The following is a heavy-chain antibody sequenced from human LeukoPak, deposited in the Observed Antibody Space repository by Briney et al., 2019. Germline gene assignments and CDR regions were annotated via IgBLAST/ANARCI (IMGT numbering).Heavy chain of an antibody. Sequence: SETLSLTCAVSGYSISSGYYWGWIRQPPGKGLEWIGTIYHNGNTYYNPSLKSRVTISVDTSKNQFSLKLSSVTAADTAVYYCARVRYNYGDSDYWGQGTLVTVSS. CDR1: GYSISSGYY. J-gene: IGHJ4*02. V-gene: IGHV4-38-2*01. CDR3: ARVRYNYGDSDY. CDR2: IYHNGNT. D-gene: IGHD5-18*01.